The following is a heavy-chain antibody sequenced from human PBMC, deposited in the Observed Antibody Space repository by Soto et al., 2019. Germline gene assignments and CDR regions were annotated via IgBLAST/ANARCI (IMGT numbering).Heavy chain of an antibody. V-gene: IGHV1-2*02. CDR3: ARGGGVGVAGSAAFDM. Sequence: QLHLVQSGAVVKKPGASVTVSCSASGYPVTAYYMHWVRQAPGRGLEWMGGINPATGAAKYTQTFQGRGTMASDTSKSKGFMELGGLNSEETAVFYCARGGGVGVAGSAAFDMWGQGTLVTVSS. CDR2: INPATGAA. CDR1: GYPVTAYY. J-gene: IGHJ3*02. D-gene: IGHD3-3*01.